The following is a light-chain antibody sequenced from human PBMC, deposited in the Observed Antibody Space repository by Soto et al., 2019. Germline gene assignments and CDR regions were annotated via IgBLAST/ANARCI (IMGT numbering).Light chain of an antibody. CDR3: QQYNTYS. V-gene: IGKV1-6*01. Sequence: AVHMTQSPSSLSASVGDRVTITCRASQGIRNDLGWYQQKPGKAPKLLIYAASSLQSGVPSRFSGSGSGTDFTLTISSLQPEDFATYYCQQYNTYSFGQGTKVDI. CDR2: AAS. CDR1: QGIRND. J-gene: IGKJ1*01.